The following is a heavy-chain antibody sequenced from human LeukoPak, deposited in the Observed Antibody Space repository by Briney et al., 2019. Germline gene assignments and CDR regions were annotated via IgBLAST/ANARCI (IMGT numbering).Heavy chain of an antibody. V-gene: IGHV4-59*01. J-gene: IGHJ4*02. Sequence: SETLSLTCTVSGGSISRYYWSWIRQPPGKGLEWIGYIYHSGSTNYNPALESRVTISVDTSKNQFSLKLSSVTAADTAVYYCASSPLLDYWGQGTLVTVSS. CDR2: IYHSGST. CDR1: GGSISRYY. CDR3: ASSPLLDY.